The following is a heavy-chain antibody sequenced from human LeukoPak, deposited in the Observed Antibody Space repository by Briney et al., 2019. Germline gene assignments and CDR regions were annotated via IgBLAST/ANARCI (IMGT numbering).Heavy chain of an antibody. CDR3: AVRGYSYGYGYFDY. CDR1: GYTFTDYY. CDR2: VDPEDGET. Sequence: ASVKITCKGSGYTFTDYYMHWVQQAPGKGLEWMGLVDPEDGETIYAEKFQGRVTITADTSTDTAYMELSSLRSEDTAVYYCAVRGYSYGYGYFDYWGQGTLVTVSS. V-gene: IGHV1-69-2*01. D-gene: IGHD5-18*01. J-gene: IGHJ4*02.